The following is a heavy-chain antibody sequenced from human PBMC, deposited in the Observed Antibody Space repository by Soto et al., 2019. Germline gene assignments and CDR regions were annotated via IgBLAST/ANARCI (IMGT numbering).Heavy chain of an antibody. D-gene: IGHD2-15*01. CDR1: GGTFSSYA. Sequence: ASVKVSCKASGGTFSSYAISWVRQAPGQGLEWMGWIIPIFGTTNYAQKFQGRVTITADESTSTAYMELRSLRSDDTAVYYCARDWDCSGGSCRNTFDYWGQGTLVTVSS. CDR2: IIPIFGTT. J-gene: IGHJ4*02. CDR3: ARDWDCSGGSCRNTFDY. V-gene: IGHV1-69*13.